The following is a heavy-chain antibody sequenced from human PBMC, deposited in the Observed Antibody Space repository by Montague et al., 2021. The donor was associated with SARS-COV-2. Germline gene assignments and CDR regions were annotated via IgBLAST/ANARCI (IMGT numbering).Heavy chain of an antibody. D-gene: IGHD6-25*01. V-gene: IGHV4-61*02. Sequence: TLSLTCTVSIGSISSGSYYWSWIRQPAGKGLEWIGRIYTSGSTNYNPSLKSRVTISVDTSKNQFSLKLSSVTAADTAVYYCARAGYSSGWNGCHWFDPWGQGTLVTVSS. J-gene: IGHJ5*02. CDR2: IYTSGST. CDR3: ARAGYSSGWNGCHWFDP. CDR1: IGSISSGSYY.